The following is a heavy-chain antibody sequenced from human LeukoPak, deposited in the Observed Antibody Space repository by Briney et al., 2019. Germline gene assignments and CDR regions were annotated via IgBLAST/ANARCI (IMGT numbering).Heavy chain of an antibody. CDR3: ARDGVVRGVIVY. CDR1: GGSITSYY. D-gene: IGHD3-10*01. J-gene: IGHJ4*02. V-gene: IGHV4-59*01. Sequence: SETLSLTCTVSGGSITSYYWSWIRQPPGKGLELIGFFYYSGSTNYNPSLKSRVTISLDTSKNQFSLKLTSVTAADTAVYYCARDGVVRGVIVYWGQGNLVTVSS. CDR2: FYYSGST.